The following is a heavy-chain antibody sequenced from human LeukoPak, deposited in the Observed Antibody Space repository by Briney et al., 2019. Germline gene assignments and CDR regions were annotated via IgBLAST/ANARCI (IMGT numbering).Heavy chain of an antibody. CDR1: GIALSSYA. CDR3: ARPQWELGIGAFDI. CDR2: ISYDGSNK. J-gene: IGHJ3*02. D-gene: IGHD1-26*01. Sequence: PGRSLRLSCAASGIALSSYAMLWVRQAPGKGLEWVAVISYDGSNKYYADSVKGRFTISRDNSKNTLYLQMNSLRAEDTAVYYCARPQWELGIGAFDIWGQGTMVTVSS. V-gene: IGHV3-30-3*01.